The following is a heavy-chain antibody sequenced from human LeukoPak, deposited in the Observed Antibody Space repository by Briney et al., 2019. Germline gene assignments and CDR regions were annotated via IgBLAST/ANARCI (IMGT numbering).Heavy chain of an antibody. CDR2: INHSGST. CDR3: ARGRRSGAAAAANWFDP. V-gene: IGHV4-34*01. J-gene: IGHJ5*02. D-gene: IGHD6-13*01. CDR1: GGSFSGHY. Sequence: SETLSLTCAVYGGSFSGHYWSWIRQPPGKGLEWIGEINHSGSTNYNPSLKSRVTISVDTSKNQFSLKLSSVTAADTAVYYCARGRRSGAAAAANWFDPWGQGTLVTVSS.